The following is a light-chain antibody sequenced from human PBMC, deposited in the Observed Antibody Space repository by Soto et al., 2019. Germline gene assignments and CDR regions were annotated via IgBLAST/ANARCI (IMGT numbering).Light chain of an antibody. V-gene: IGKV1-39*01. CDR2: AAS. J-gene: IGKJ5*01. Sequence: DTQVTQSPSSLSASLGYRLTITCRASQSISSYLNWYQQKPGKAPKILIYAASSLQSGVPSRFSGSGSGTDFTLTISSLQPEDFATYYCQQSYSTAITFGQGPRLEI. CDR1: QSISSY. CDR3: QQSYSTAIT.